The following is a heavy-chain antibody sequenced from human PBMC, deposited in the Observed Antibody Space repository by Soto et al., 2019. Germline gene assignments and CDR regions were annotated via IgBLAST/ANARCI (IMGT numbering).Heavy chain of an antibody. CDR3: ARDSTVQQLVPTDAFDI. Sequence: GGSLRLSCAASGFTFSSYCMSWVRQAPGKGLEWVANIKQDGSEKHYVDSVKGRFTISRDNTKNSLHLQMNSLRAEDTAVYYCARDSTVQQLVPTDAFDIWGQGTMVTVSS. CDR2: IKQDGSEK. V-gene: IGHV3-7*01. J-gene: IGHJ3*02. CDR1: GFTFSSYC. D-gene: IGHD6-13*01.